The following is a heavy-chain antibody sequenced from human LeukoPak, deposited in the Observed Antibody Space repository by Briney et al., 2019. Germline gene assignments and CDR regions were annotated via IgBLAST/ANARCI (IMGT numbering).Heavy chain of an antibody. V-gene: IGHV3-30*02. CDR3: AKGTGTTSSSGYYGAFNI. CDR2: IRYDGSNK. Sequence: GGSLRLSCAASGFTFSSYGMHWVRQAPGKGLEWVAFIRYDGSNKYYADSVKGRFTISRDNSKNTLYLQMNSLRAEDTAVYYCAKGTGTTSSSGYYGAFNIWGQGTMVTVSS. D-gene: IGHD3-22*01. J-gene: IGHJ3*02. CDR1: GFTFSSYG.